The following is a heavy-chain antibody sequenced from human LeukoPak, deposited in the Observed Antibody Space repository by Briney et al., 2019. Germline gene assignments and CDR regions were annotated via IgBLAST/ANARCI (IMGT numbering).Heavy chain of an antibody. J-gene: IGHJ4*02. V-gene: IGHV4-31*03. Sequence: PSETLSLTCTVSGGSISSGGYYWSWIRQHPGKGLEWIGYIYYSGSTYYNPSLKSRVTLSVDTSKNQFSLKLSSVTAADTAVYYCARAPDYYDSSNYFDYWGQGTLVTVSS. CDR2: IYYSGST. D-gene: IGHD3-22*01. CDR1: GGSISSGGYY. CDR3: ARAPDYYDSSNYFDY.